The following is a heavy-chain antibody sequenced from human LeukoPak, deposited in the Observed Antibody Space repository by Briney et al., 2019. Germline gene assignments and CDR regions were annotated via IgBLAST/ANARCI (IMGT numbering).Heavy chain of an antibody. J-gene: IGHJ4*02. CDR1: VFALIRYI. CDR3: ARKTSGSYGYFVY. Sequence: GGSLSLSREASVFALIRYIISGVGQAPAKGLEWVAYISYSGRTIYYADSVKGRFTISRDIAKRSLYLQMNSLRAEDTAVYYCARKTSGSYGYFVYWGQGTLVTVST. V-gene: IGHV3-48*01. CDR2: ISYSGRTI. D-gene: IGHD1-26*01.